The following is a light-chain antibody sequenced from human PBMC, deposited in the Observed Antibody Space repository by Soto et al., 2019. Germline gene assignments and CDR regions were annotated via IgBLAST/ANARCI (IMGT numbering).Light chain of an antibody. CDR2: AAS. Sequence: EIVLTQSPGTLSLSPGERATLSCRASRSLSSSYVVWYQQEPGQAPSLLIYAASRGSTGITGRFSGSGSAPKYTLTISRVEAEYYAVYYCRHPGTFGQGTKLEIK. CDR1: RSLSSSY. J-gene: IGKJ2*01. V-gene: IGKV3-20*01. CDR3: RHPGT.